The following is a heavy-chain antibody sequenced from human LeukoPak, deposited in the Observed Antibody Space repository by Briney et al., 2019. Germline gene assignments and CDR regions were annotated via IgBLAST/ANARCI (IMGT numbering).Heavy chain of an antibody. CDR3: ARHGERGYYDSSGYNWFDP. CDR1: GSIFTSYW. D-gene: IGHD3-22*01. J-gene: IGHJ5*02. CDR2: IYPGDSDT. V-gene: IGHV5-51*01. Sequence: GESLQISCQGSGSIFTSYWIGWVRQLPGKGLEWMGIIYPGDSDTRYSPSFQGQVTISADKSISTAYLQWSSLKASDTAMYYCARHGERGYYDSSGYNWFDPWGQGTLVTVSS.